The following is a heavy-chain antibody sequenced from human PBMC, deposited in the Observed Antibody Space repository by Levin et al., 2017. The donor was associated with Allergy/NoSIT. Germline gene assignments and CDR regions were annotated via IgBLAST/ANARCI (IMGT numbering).Heavy chain of an antibody. D-gene: IGHD1-26*01. CDR2: ISYDGSHK. V-gene: IGHV3-30-3*01. CDR1: GFTFSSSA. Sequence: GESLKISCAASGFTFSSSAIHWVRQAPGKGLEWVALISYDGSHKLDADSVKGRFTRCRDNSRNTLYLQMNSLRAEDTAVYYCARDAVGAQFGLDYWRQGTLVTVSS. CDR3: ARDAVGAQFGLDY. J-gene: IGHJ4*02.